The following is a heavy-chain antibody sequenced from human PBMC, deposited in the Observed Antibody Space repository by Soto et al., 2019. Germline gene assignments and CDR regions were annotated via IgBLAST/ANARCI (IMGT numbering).Heavy chain of an antibody. D-gene: IGHD1-26*01. V-gene: IGHV4-38-2*01. CDR2: IYHSGST. J-gene: IGHJ3*02. Sequence: SETLSLTYAVSGYSISSGYYWGWIRQPPGKGLEWIGSIYHSGSTYYNPSLKSRVTISVDTSKNQFSLKLSSVTAADTAVYYCARGGMRELPRNDAFDIWGQGTMVTVSS. CDR1: GYSISSGYY. CDR3: ARGGMRELPRNDAFDI.